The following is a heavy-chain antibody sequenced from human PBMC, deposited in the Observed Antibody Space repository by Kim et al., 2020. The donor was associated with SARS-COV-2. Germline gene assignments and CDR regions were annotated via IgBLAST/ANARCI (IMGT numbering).Heavy chain of an antibody. CDR1: GFTFSDYY. J-gene: IGHJ6*02. CDR3: ARAGSSWFFGMDV. Sequence: GGSLRLSCAASGFTFSDYYMSWIRQAPGKGLEWVSYISSSSSYTNYADSVKGRFTISRDNAKNSLYLQMNILRAEDTAVYYCARAGSSWFFGMDVWGQGTTVTVSS. D-gene: IGHD6-13*01. CDR2: ISSSSSYT. V-gene: IGHV3-11*05.